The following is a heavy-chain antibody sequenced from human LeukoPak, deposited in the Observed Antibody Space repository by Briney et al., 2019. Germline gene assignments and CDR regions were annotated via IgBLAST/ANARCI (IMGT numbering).Heavy chain of an antibody. Sequence: PSETLSLTCTVSGGSMSSSYWSWIRQPPGKGLEWIGYTYNSGSTNYNPSLKSRLTISVDSSKNQFSLKLNSVTAADTAVYYCARGGGWDAFDIWGQGTMVTVSS. CDR3: ARGGGWDAFDI. CDR1: GGSMSSSY. J-gene: IGHJ3*02. D-gene: IGHD6-19*01. V-gene: IGHV4-59*08. CDR2: TYNSGST.